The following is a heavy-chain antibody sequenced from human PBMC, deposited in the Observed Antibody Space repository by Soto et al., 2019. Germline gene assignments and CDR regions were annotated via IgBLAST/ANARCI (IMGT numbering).Heavy chain of an antibody. CDR1: LFTFADYT. D-gene: IGHD2-21*01. V-gene: IGHV3-49*03. J-gene: IGHJ5*01. CDR3: TRDPPIDP. Sequence: LRVSSTGSLFTFADYTITWLRQAPGKGLGWVGFIRGKGYGGTAEYAASVNGRFTISRDDSKSIAYLQMNSLRTEDTAVYFCTRDPPIDPWGQGTLVTVSS. CDR2: IRGKGYGGTA.